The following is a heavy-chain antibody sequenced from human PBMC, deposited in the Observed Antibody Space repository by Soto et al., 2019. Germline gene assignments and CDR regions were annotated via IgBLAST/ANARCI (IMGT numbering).Heavy chain of an antibody. V-gene: IGHV3-30-3*01. J-gene: IGHJ4*02. CDR1: GFTFRSYA. CDR2: ISYSGSNT. CDR3: ARAPGGSTETFDS. D-gene: IGHD3-10*01. Sequence: QVHLVASGGGMVQPGRSLRLACTASGFTFRSYAMHWVRQAPGKGLEWVAVISYSGSNTYYADSVKGRFSISRDISNNPLSPQMNSLRSEDTAVYYCARAPGGSTETFDSWGQGTLVTVSS.